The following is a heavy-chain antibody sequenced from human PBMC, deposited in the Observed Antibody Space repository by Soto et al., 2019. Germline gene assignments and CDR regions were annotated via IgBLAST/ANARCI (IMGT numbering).Heavy chain of an antibody. Sequence: EVQVVESGGGLVQPGGSLRLSCAASGFTVSSYYMSWVRQAPGKGLEWVSVLYTGGSTYYADSVNGRFTISRHNSENTLYLQMNSLRVGYTAVYYCARGDLTDVWGKGTTVTVSS. CDR1: GFTVSSYY. J-gene: IGHJ6*04. V-gene: IGHV3-53*04. CDR2: LYTGGST. CDR3: ARGDLTDV.